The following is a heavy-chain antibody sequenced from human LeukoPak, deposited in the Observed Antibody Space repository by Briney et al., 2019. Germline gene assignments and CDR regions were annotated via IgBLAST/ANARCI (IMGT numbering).Heavy chain of an antibody. J-gene: IGHJ5*02. V-gene: IGHV4-4*07. CDR1: GGSISSYY. D-gene: IGHD2-2*01. Sequence: KPSEALSLTCTVSGGSISSYYWSWIRQPAGKGLEWIGRIYTSGSTNYNPSLKSRVTMSVDTSKNQFSLKLSSVTAADTAVYYCARDILGYCSSTSCPTRWFDPCGQGTLVTVSS. CDR3: ARDILGYCSSTSCPTRWFDP. CDR2: IYTSGST.